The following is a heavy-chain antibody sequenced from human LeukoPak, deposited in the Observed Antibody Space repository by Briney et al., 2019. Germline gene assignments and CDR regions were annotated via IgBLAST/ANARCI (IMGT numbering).Heavy chain of an antibody. V-gene: IGHV4-4*09. CDR1: GGSMSSYY. J-gene: IGHJ4*02. D-gene: IGHD6-19*01. CDR3: ARDSGWSFDY. Sequence: PSETLSLTCTVSGGSMSSYYWSWIRQPPGKGLEWIGYIYTSGSTNYNPSLKSRVTISVDTSKNQFSLKLSSVDTAVYYCARDSGWSFDYWGQGTLVTVSS. CDR2: IYTSGST.